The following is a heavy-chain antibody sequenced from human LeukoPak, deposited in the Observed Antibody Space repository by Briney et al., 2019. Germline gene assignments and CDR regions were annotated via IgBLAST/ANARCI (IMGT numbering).Heavy chain of an antibody. V-gene: IGHV1-69*13. CDR3: ARDYSSGWYEFDP. J-gene: IGHJ5*02. Sequence: SVKVSCKASGGTFSSYAISWVRQAPGQGLEWMGGIIPIFGTANYAQKFQGRVTITADGFTSTAYMELSSLRSEDTAAYYCARDYSSGWYEFDPWGQGTLVTVSS. CDR1: GGTFSSYA. CDR2: IIPIFGTA. D-gene: IGHD6-19*01.